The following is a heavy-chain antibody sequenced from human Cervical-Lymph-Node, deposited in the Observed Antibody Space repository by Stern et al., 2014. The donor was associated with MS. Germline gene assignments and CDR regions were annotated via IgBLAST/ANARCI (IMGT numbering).Heavy chain of an antibody. Sequence: QDQLVQSGAEVRKPGSSVKVSCKASGGTFSDYAISWVRQAPGQGLEWVGGIIPIFGKTNYAQKFQGRVTITADKSTTTAYMELRSPKSEDTAVYYCARDLGVGPSVYWGQGTLVTVSS. CDR2: IIPIFGKT. D-gene: IGHD1-26*01. J-gene: IGHJ4*02. CDR1: GGTFSDYA. V-gene: IGHV1-69*14. CDR3: ARDLGVGPSVY.